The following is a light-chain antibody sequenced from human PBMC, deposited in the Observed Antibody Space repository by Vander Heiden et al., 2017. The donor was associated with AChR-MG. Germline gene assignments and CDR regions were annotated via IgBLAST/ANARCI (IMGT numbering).Light chain of an antibody. CDR3: QHYVDLPLT. V-gene: IGKV3-20*01. J-gene: IGKJ4*01. Sequence: EIVLTQSPGTLSLSPGEGATFSCRASQNVLNKLAWYQQKPGQAPRLLIRFSGSGSGTDFTRTISRLEPEDLAVYYCQHYVDLPLTFGGGTRV. CDR1: QNVLNK.